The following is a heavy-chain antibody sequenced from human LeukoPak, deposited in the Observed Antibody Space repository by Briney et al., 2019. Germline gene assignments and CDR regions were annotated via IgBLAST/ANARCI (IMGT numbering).Heavy chain of an antibody. J-gene: IGHJ4*02. CDR2: IKQDGSER. Sequence: VRSLRLSCAPSGFTFSSDWITWVRQAPGKGLECVANIKQDGSERNYVDSVKGRFTISGDNAKNSLYLQMNTLRDEDTAVYYCATGAGCGYWGQGTLVTVST. D-gene: IGHD6-19*01. CDR1: GFTFSSDW. V-gene: IGHV3-7*03. CDR3: ATGAGCGY.